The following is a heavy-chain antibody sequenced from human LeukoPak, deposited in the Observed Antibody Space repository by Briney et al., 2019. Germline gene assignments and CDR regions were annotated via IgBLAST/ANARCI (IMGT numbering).Heavy chain of an antibody. CDR2: ISSSGSTI. V-gene: IGHV3-11*04. J-gene: IGHJ3*02. Sequence: GGPLRLSCAASGFTFSDYYMSWIRQAPGKGLEWVSYISSSGSTIYYADSVKGRFTISRDNAKNSLYLQMNSLRAEDTAVYYCARAVLTGAFDIWGQGTMVTVSS. CDR3: ARAVLTGAFDI. CDR1: GFTFSDYY.